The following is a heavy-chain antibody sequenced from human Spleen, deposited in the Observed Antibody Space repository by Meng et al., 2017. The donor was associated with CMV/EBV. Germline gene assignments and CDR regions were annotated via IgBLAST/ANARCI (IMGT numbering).Heavy chain of an antibody. CDR1: GFTFSASY. J-gene: IGHJ4*02. D-gene: IGHD3-9*01. Sequence: GGSLRLSCTAAGFTFSASYMTWVRQAPGKGLEWVSSISGGGSYTYDADSVRGRFTIPRDNAQNSLYLQMSSLRVEDTAVYYCARSAPYTGYPIDSWGLGSLVTVSS. V-gene: IGHV3-21*01. CDR3: ARSAPYTGYPIDS. CDR2: ISGGGSYT.